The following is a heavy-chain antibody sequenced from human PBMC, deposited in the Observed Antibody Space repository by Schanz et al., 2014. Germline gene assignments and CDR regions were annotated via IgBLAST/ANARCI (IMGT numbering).Heavy chain of an antibody. CDR3: ARGASRDYFAMDV. J-gene: IGHJ6*02. Sequence: LVESGGGVVQPGRSLRLSCAASGFSFSTYAMHWVRQAPGKGLRCVAVISGNGGEKYYADSVKGRFTISRDTAKNTVFLQMNNLRAEDTAVYYCARGASRDYFAMDVWGQGTTVTVSS. V-gene: IGHV3-30*04. CDR2: ISGNGGEK. CDR1: GFSFSTYA.